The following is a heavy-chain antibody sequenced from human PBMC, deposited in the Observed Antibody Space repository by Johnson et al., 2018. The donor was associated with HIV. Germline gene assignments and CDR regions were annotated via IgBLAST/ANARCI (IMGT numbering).Heavy chain of an antibody. Sequence: QVQLVESGGGLVQPGGSLRLSCAASGFTFNSYAMHWVRQAPGKGLEWVAIISYDGSNKYYADSVKGRFTISRDNSKNTLYLQMNSLRAEDTAVYYCARDRSWIQLWFDAFDIWGQGTMVTVSS. D-gene: IGHD5-18*01. CDR3: ARDRSWIQLWFDAFDI. J-gene: IGHJ3*02. V-gene: IGHV3-30-3*01. CDR2: ISYDGSNK. CDR1: GFTFNSYA.